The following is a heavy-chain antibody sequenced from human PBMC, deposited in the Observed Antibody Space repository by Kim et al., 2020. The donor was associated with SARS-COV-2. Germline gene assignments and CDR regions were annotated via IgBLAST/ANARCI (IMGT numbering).Heavy chain of an antibody. CDR2: IYSDGTTT. J-gene: IGHJ3*02. Sequence: GGSLRLSCAASGFTFTNSWMHWVRQAPGKGLVWVSHIYSDGTTTSYADSVKGRFTISRDNAKNTLYLQMDSLRDEDTAIYYCVRKSSDMNAAFDIWGQGTMVTVSS. D-gene: IGHD2-15*01. V-gene: IGHV3-74*01. CDR3: VRKSSDMNAAFDI. CDR1: GFTFTNSW.